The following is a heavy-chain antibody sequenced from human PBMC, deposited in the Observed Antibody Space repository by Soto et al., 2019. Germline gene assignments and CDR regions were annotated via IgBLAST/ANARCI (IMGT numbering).Heavy chain of an antibody. V-gene: IGHV3-64*01. CDR1: GFTFSSYA. CDR2: ISSNGGST. J-gene: IGHJ1*01. CDR3: VRGHYGSPPGLLAY. D-gene: IGHD3-10*01. Sequence: GGSLRLSCAASGFTFSSYAMHWVRQAPGKGLEYVSAISSNGGSTYYANSVKGRFTISRDNSKNTLYLQMNSLRVEDTAVYYCVRGHYGSPPGLLAYWGQGTLVPVSS.